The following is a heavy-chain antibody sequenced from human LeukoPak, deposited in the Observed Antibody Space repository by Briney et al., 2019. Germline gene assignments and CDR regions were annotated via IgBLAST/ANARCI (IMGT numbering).Heavy chain of an antibody. V-gene: IGHV3-48*02. CDR3: AREDIVVVVAVTSPQGPYYYGMDD. CDR2: NSSSSSTI. J-gene: IGHJ6*02. Sequence: GGSLRLSCAASGFTFSSYSMNWVRQAPGRGLEWVSYNSSSSSTIYYADSVKGRSTISRDNAKNSLNLQMNSLRDEDTAVYYCAREDIVVVVAVTSPQGPYYYGMDDWGQGTTVTVSS. D-gene: IGHD2-15*01. CDR1: GFTFSSYS.